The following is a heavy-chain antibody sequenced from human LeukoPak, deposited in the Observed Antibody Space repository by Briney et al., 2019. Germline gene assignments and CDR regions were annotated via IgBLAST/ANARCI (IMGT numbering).Heavy chain of an antibody. CDR2: INPNSGGT. CDR3: ARDDPYYYDSSGS. J-gene: IGHJ5*02. CDR1: GYTFTGYY. D-gene: IGHD3-22*01. Sequence: ASVKVSCKASGYTFTGYYMHWVRQAPGQGLEWMGRINPNSGGTNYAQKFQGRVTMTRDTSISTAYMELSRLRSDDTAVYYCARDDPYYYDSSGSWGQGTLVTVSS. V-gene: IGHV1-2*06.